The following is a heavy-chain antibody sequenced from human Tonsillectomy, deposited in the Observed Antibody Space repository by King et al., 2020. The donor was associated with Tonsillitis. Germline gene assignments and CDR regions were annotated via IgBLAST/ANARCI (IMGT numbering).Heavy chain of an antibody. CDR2: ISSSGSII. J-gene: IGHJ4*02. CDR3: ARDLGFRSRRGSCY. Sequence: VQLVESGGGLVQPGGSLRLSCAASGFTFSSYEMNWVRQAPGKGLEWVSYISSSGSIIYYADSVKGRFTISRDNAKNSLYLQMNSLRAEDTAVYYCARDLGFRSRRGSCYWGQGTLVTVSS. D-gene: IGHD2-15*01. V-gene: IGHV3-48*03. CDR1: GFTFSSYE.